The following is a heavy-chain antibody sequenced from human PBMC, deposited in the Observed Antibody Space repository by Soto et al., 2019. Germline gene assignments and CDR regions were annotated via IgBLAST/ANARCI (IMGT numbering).Heavy chain of an antibody. Sequence: QVQLQESGPGLVKPSQTLSLTCTVSGGSISSGDYYWSWLRQHPGKGLEWIGYIYYSGSTYYNPSLRGRVTISVDTSKNQFSLKLSSVTAADTAVYYCARWWSGSRQGFDPWGQGTLVTVSS. CDR1: GGSISSGDYY. CDR3: ARWWSGSRQGFDP. D-gene: IGHD3-3*01. J-gene: IGHJ5*02. V-gene: IGHV4-31*03. CDR2: IYYSGST.